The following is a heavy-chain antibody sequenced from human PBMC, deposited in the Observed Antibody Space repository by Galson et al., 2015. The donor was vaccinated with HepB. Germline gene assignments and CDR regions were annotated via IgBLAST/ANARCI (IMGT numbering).Heavy chain of an antibody. CDR3: TTESEMATIGMSDAFDI. CDR2: IKSKTDGGTT. Sequence: SLRLSCAASGFTFSNAWMSWVRQAPGKGLEWVGRIKSKTDGGTTDYAAPVKGRFTISRDDSKNTLYLQMNSLKTEDTAVYYCTTESEMATIGMSDAFDIWGQGTMVTVSS. V-gene: IGHV3-15*01. CDR1: GFTFSNAW. D-gene: IGHD5-24*01. J-gene: IGHJ3*02.